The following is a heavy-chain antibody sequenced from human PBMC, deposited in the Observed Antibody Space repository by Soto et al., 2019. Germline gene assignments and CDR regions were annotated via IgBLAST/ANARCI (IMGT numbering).Heavy chain of an antibody. Sequence: PGGSLRLSCAASGFTFSNYAMSWVRQAPGKGLEWVSGISGSGGSTYYADSVKGRFTISRDNSKNTVYLQMTSLRGDDTAVYYCAKDKGIGISWNLFDPWXQGSLVTVSS. CDR3: AKDKGIGISWNLFDP. CDR1: GFTFSNYA. J-gene: IGHJ5*02. V-gene: IGHV3-23*01. CDR2: ISGSGGST. D-gene: IGHD1-1*01.